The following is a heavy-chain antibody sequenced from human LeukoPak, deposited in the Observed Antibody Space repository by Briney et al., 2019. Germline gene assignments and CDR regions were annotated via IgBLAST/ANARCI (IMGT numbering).Heavy chain of an antibody. CDR2: VFYPGST. V-gene: IGHV4-59*11. CDR3: ASRPADSTWYGLFDY. J-gene: IGHJ4*02. Sequence: SETLSLTCTVSGGSINSHYWSWIRQPPGKGLEWIGYVFYPGSTNYNPSLKSRVTMSLDTSRDQFSLRLTSATAADKAIYYCASRPADSTWYGLFDYWTQGTLVTVSS. CDR1: GGSINSHY. D-gene: IGHD6-13*01.